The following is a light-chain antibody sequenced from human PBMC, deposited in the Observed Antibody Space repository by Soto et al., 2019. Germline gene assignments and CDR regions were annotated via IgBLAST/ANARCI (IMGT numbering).Light chain of an antibody. J-gene: IGKJ4*01. CDR2: EVS. Sequence: DIVMTQTPLSLSVTPGQPASISCKSSQSLLHSDGKTYLYWYLQKPGQSPQLLIHEVSNRFSGVPDRFSGSGSGTDFTLKISRVEAEDVGVYYCMQSIQLPLTFGGGTKVDIK. CDR1: QSLLHSDGKTY. V-gene: IGKV2D-29*02. CDR3: MQSIQLPLT.